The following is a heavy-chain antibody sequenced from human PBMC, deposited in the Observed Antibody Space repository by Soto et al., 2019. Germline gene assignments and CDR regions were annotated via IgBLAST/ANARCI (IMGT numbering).Heavy chain of an antibody. Sequence: GASVKVSCKASGGTFSSYTISWVRQAPGQGLEWMGRIIPILGIANYAQKFQGRVTITADKSTSTAYMELSSLRSEDTAVYYCARDSNEKLRFLEWLSDAFDIWGQGTMVTVSS. J-gene: IGHJ3*02. D-gene: IGHD3-3*01. V-gene: IGHV1-69*04. CDR1: GGTFSSYT. CDR2: IIPILGIA. CDR3: ARDSNEKLRFLEWLSDAFDI.